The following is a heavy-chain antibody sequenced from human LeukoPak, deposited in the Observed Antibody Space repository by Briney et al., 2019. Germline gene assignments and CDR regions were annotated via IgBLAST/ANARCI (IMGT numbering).Heavy chain of an antibody. V-gene: IGHV3-23*01. CDR1: GFTFSSYA. Sequence: GGSLRLSCAASGFTFSSYAMSWVRQAPGKGLEWVSTITGSGHSTYHAESVKGRFAISRENSKNTLYLQMISLRADDTAVYYCAKEDSRNMVTFFDYWGQGTLVTVSS. D-gene: IGHD2/OR15-2a*01. CDR2: ITGSGHST. CDR3: AKEDSRNMVTFFDY. J-gene: IGHJ4*02.